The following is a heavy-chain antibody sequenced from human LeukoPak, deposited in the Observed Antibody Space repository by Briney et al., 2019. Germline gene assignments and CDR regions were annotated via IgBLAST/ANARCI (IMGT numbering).Heavy chain of an antibody. CDR1: GGTFSSYA. V-gene: IGHV1-69*04. CDR3: ARDPKFMT. Sequence: SVKVSCKASGGTFSSYAISWVRQAPGQGLEWMGRIIPILGIANYAQKFRGRVTITADKSTSTAYMELSSLRSEDTAVYYCARDPKFMTWGQGTLVTVSS. CDR2: IIPILGIA. J-gene: IGHJ5*02.